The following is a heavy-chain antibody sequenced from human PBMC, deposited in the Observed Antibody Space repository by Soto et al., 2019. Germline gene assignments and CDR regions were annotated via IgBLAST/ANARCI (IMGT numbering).Heavy chain of an antibody. Sequence: GGSLRLSCAASGFTFSSYGMHWVRQAPGKGLEWVAVISYDGSNKYYADSVKGRFAISRDNSKNTLYLQMSSLRAEDTAVYYCVKDGSSGWPYYYGMDVWGQGTTVTVS. D-gene: IGHD6-19*01. V-gene: IGHV3-30*18. J-gene: IGHJ6*02. CDR2: ISYDGSNK. CDR1: GFTFSSYG. CDR3: VKDGSSGWPYYYGMDV.